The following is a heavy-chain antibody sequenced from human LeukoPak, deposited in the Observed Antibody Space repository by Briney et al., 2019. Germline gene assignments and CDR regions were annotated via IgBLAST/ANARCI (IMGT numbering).Heavy chain of an antibody. CDR1: GFTFSSYG. J-gene: IGHJ3*02. V-gene: IGHV3-33*06. CDR2: IWYDGSNK. D-gene: IGHD3-16*01. Sequence: GGSLRLSCAASGFTFSSYGMHWVRQAPGKGLEWVAVIWYDGSNKYYADSVKGRFTISRDNSKNTLYLQMNSPRAEDTAVYYCAKDNTYYDYVWGSSRDAFDIWGQGTMVTVSS. CDR3: AKDNTYYDYVWGSSRDAFDI.